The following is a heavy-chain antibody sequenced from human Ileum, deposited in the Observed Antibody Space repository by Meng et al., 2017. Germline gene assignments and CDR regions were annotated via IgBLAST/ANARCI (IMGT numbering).Heavy chain of an antibody. CDR2: FTASTST. CDR1: GFTFSSTS. Sequence: GESLKISCAASGFTFSSTSMSWVRQAPGKGLEWVSTFTASTSTYYADSVKGRFTISRDNSKNTLYLQMNSLRAEDTAVYYCAKLTSSWGQGTLVTVSS. V-gene: IGHV3-23*01. J-gene: IGHJ4*02. D-gene: IGHD3-16*01. CDR3: AKLTSS.